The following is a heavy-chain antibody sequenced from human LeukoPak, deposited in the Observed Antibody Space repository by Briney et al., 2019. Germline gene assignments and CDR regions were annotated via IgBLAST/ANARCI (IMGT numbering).Heavy chain of an antibody. Sequence: GGSLRLSCAASGFTVSSNYMSWVRQAPGKGLEWVAVISYDGSNKYYADSVKGRFTISRDNSKNTLYLQMNSLRAEDTAVYYCATRIVGAPNFDYWGQGTLVTVSS. CDR1: GFTVSSNY. CDR3: ATRIVGAPNFDY. CDR2: ISYDGSNK. D-gene: IGHD1-26*01. V-gene: IGHV3-30*03. J-gene: IGHJ4*02.